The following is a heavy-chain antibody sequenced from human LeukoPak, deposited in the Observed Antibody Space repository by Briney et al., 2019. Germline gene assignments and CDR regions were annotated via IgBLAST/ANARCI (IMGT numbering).Heavy chain of an antibody. D-gene: IGHD3-9*01. CDR3: TRLDDFLTGFDC. Sequence: GGSLRLSCAASGFSFSASAIHWVRQPSGKGLEWVGRTKTRPDNYATAFAASVKGRFTISRDDSKNTAYLQMGSLKTEDTAVYYCTRLDDFLTGFDCWGQGTLVTVSS. V-gene: IGHV3-73*01. CDR2: TKTRPDNYAT. J-gene: IGHJ4*02. CDR1: GFSFSASA.